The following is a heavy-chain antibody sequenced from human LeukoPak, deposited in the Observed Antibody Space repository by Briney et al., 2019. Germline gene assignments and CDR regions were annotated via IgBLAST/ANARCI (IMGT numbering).Heavy chain of an antibody. J-gene: IGHJ3*02. D-gene: IGHD3-10*01. Sequence: PGGSLRLSCAASGFTFSNAWMSWVRQAPGKGLEWVGRIKSKTDGGTTDYAAPVKGRFTISRDDSKNTLYLQMNSLRAEDTAVYYCARDRTMVRGGGAAFDIWGQGTMVTVSS. CDR3: ARDRTMVRGGGAAFDI. CDR1: GFTFSNAW. V-gene: IGHV3-15*01. CDR2: IKSKTDGGTT.